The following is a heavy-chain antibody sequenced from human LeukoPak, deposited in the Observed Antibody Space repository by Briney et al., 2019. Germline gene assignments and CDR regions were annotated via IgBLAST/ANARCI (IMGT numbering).Heavy chain of an antibody. Sequence: SETLSLTCAAYGGSFSGYYWSWIRQPPGKGLEWIGEINHSGSTNYNPSLKSRVTISVDTSKNQFSLKLSSVTAADTAVYYCARARPIQYCSSTSCYMPFNYYYYYMDVWGKGTTVTVSS. J-gene: IGHJ6*03. CDR2: INHSGST. CDR1: GGSFSGYY. D-gene: IGHD2-2*02. CDR3: ARARPIQYCSSTSCYMPFNYYYYYMDV. V-gene: IGHV4-34*01.